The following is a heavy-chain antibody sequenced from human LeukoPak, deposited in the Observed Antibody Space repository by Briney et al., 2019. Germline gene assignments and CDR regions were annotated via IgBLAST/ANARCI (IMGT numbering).Heavy chain of an antibody. Sequence: QPGGSLRLSCAASGFTFDDYAMHWDRQAPGKGLEWVSLISGDGGSTYYADSVKGRFTISRDNAKNSLYLQMNSLRAEDTAVYYCARGATVTTRLNFDYWGQGTLVTVSS. J-gene: IGHJ4*02. V-gene: IGHV3-43*02. CDR1: GFTFDDYA. D-gene: IGHD4-11*01. CDR2: ISGDGGST. CDR3: ARGATVTTRLNFDY.